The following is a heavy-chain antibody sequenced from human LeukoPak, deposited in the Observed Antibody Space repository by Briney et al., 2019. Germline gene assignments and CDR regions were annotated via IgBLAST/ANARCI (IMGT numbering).Heavy chain of an antibody. V-gene: IGHV3-53*01. D-gene: IGHD2-21*01. Sequence: GGSLKLSCEASGFTVSNNYMSWVRRAAGKGLEWVALIYSAGGTCYADSVKGRFTISRDNSKNTLHLQMNSLRAEDTAVYYCVRNSGELGAWGQGTLVTVPS. J-gene: IGHJ5*02. CDR3: VRNSGELGA. CDR2: IYSAGGT. CDR1: GFTVSNNY.